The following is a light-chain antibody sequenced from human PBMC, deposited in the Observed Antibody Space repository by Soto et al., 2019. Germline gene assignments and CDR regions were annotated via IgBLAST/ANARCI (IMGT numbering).Light chain of an antibody. Sequence: TQSPATLSASVGDRVTITCRASQSVSNWLAWYQQKPGKAPNLLIYDASSLESGVPSRFSGSGSGTEFTLTISSLQPDDFATYYCQHYNSYSEAFGQGTKVDIK. J-gene: IGKJ1*01. V-gene: IGKV1-5*01. CDR3: QHYNSYSEA. CDR1: QSVSNW. CDR2: DAS.